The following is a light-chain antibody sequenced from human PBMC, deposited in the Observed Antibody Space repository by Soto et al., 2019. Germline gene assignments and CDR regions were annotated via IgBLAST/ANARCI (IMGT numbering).Light chain of an antibody. J-gene: IGKJ3*01. CDR1: HSISIY. Sequence: DLQMTQSPSALSASVGDRVTITCRTSHSISIYLNWYQQKPGKAPKLLIYAASSLQSGVPSSFSGSGSGTDFTLTISSLQPEDFATYYCQQSYSTPFTFGPGTKVDIK. CDR3: QQSYSTPFT. V-gene: IGKV1-39*01. CDR2: AAS.